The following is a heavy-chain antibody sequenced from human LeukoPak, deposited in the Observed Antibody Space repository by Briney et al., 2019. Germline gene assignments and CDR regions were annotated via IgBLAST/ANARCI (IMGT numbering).Heavy chain of an antibody. Sequence: GGSLRLSCAASGFTFDDYAMHWVRQAPGKGLEWVSLISGDGGSTYYADSVKGRFTISRDNSKNSLYLQMSSLRTEDTALYYCAKVGLDGYNFVYWGQGTLVTVSS. D-gene: IGHD5-24*01. CDR2: ISGDGGST. V-gene: IGHV3-43*02. J-gene: IGHJ4*02. CDR1: GFTFDDYA. CDR3: AKVGLDGYNFVY.